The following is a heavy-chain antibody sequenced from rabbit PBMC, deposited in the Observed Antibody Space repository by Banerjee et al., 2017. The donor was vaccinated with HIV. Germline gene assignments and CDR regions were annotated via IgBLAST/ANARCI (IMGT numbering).Heavy chain of an antibody. D-gene: IGHD6-1*01. CDR1: GFSFSSSYY. Sequence: QSLEESGGDLVKPGASLTLTCTASGFSFSSSYYMCWVRQAPGKGLEWIACIYTGDGSTWYASWAKGRFTISKTSSTTVTLQMTSLTAADTATYFCARDSDYGGDGYADFALWGPGTLVTVS. CDR2: IYTGDGST. V-gene: IGHV1S40*01. J-gene: IGHJ4*01. CDR3: ARDSDYGGDGYADFAL.